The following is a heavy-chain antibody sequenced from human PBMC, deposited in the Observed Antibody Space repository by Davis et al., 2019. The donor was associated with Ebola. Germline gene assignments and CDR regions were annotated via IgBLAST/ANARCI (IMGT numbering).Heavy chain of an antibody. CDR3: AKDGPVPNYYHSNGYSLAIDH. J-gene: IGHJ4*02. D-gene: IGHD3-22*01. CDR2: ISYYGRNT. Sequence: GESLKISCAASGFTFNTYAMHWVRQAPGKGLEWVAVISYYGRNTKYAESVRGRFTISRDNSRNTLYLQMSTLRLEDTALYYCAKDGPVPNYYHSNGYSLAIDHWGRGTVVTVSS. V-gene: IGHV3-30*18. CDR1: GFTFNTYA.